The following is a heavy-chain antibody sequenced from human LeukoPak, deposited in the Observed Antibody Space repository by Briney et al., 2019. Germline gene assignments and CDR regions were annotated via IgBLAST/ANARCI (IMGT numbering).Heavy chain of an antibody. J-gene: IGHJ5*02. V-gene: IGHV3-21*01. CDR2: ISSSSYI. D-gene: IGHD4-17*01. CDR1: GFTFSSYS. CDR3: ARDVRGYGDYNWFDP. Sequence: GGSLRLSCAASGFTFSSYSMNWVRQAPGKGLEWVSSISSSSYIYYADSVKGRFTISRDNAKNSLYLQMNSLRAEDTAVYYCARDVRGYGDYNWFDPWGQGTLVTVSS.